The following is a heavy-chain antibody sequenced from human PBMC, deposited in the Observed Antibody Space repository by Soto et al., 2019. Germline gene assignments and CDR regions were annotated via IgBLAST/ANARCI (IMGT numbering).Heavy chain of an antibody. CDR3: ARDKGQLARAGYYFDY. Sequence: LRLSCAASGFTFSSYAMHWVRQAPGKGLEWVAVISYDGSNKYYADSVKGRFTISRDNSKNTLYLQMNSLRAEDTAVYYCARDKGQLARAGYYFDYWGQGTLVTVSS. CDR2: ISYDGSNK. J-gene: IGHJ4*02. CDR1: GFTFSSYA. V-gene: IGHV3-30-3*01. D-gene: IGHD6-6*01.